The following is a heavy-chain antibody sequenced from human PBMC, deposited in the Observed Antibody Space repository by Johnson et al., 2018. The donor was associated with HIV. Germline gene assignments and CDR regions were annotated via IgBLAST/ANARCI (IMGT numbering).Heavy chain of an antibody. V-gene: IGHV3-30*02. Sequence: QVQLVESGGGLVQPGGSLRLSCAASGFTFSSYGMHWVRQAPGKGLEWVAFIRYDGSDKYYEASVKGRFTVSRDNSKNTLYLQMNGLGPEDTAVYYCARLIAVVIDGFDIWGQGTMVTVST. D-gene: IGHD3-22*01. J-gene: IGHJ3*02. CDR2: IRYDGSDK. CDR3: ARLIAVVIDGFDI. CDR1: GFTFSSYG.